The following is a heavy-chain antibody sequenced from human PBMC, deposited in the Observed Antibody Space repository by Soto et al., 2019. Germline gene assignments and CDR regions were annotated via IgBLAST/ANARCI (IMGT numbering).Heavy chain of an antibody. Sequence: QVQLVQSGAEVKKPGASVRVSCEASGYRFTAYYIHWVRQAPGQGLEWMGRMNLDTGGTTYAQKFQGRVTITRDTSISTAYMEVSSVKSDDTAMYYCARDGNFAFRGYSFAFDFWGQGTLVTVSS. D-gene: IGHD5-18*01. CDR2: MNLDTGGT. CDR3: ARDGNFAFRGYSFAFDF. CDR1: GYRFTAYY. V-gene: IGHV1-2*06. J-gene: IGHJ4*02.